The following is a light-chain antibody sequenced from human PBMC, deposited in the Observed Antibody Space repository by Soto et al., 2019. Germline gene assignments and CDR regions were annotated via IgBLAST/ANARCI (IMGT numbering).Light chain of an antibody. Sequence: EILWTQSPGTLSLSPGERGTLAGGASQNLRTLYLAWFQQKYGQAPRLLIYSASRRATGIPDRFTGSASGTHFTLTINRVEPPDFAVYLCQQYAGSPRTYGEGDQGGYQ. CDR2: SAS. J-gene: IGKJ1*01. CDR1: QNLRTLY. V-gene: IGKV3-20*01. CDR3: QQYAGSPRT.